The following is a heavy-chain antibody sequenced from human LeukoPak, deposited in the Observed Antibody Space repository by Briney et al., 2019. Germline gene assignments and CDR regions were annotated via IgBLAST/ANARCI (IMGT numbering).Heavy chain of an antibody. CDR1: GGSISSGSYY. CDR2: IYTSGIT. CDR3: AGGGPESSWREG. V-gene: IGHV4-61*02. J-gene: IGHJ4*02. Sequence: SETLSLTCTVSGGSISSGSYYWSWIRQPAGKGLEWIGRIYTSGITNYNPSLKSRVTISVDTSKNQFSLKLSSVTAADTAVYYCAGGGPESSWREGWGQGTLVTVSS. D-gene: IGHD6-13*01.